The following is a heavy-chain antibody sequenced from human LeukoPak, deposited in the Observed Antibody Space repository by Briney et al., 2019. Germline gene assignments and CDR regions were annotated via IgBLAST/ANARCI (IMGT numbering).Heavy chain of an antibody. CDR3: ARDFGYDSSGYYAPGY. V-gene: IGHV3-21*01. Sequence: GGSLRLSCAASGFTFSSYSMNWVRQAPGKVLEWVSSISSSSSYIYYADSVKGRFTISRDNAKNSLYLQMNSLRAEDTAVYYCARDFGYDSSGYYAPGYWGQGTLVTVSS. CDR1: GFTFSSYS. D-gene: IGHD3-22*01. J-gene: IGHJ4*02. CDR2: ISSSSSYI.